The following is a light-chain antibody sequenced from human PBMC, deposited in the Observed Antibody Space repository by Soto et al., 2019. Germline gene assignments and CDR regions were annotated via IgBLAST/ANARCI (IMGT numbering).Light chain of an antibody. CDR2: AAS. CDR3: QQYYSYPPT. J-gene: IGKJ3*01. Sequence: AIRMTQSPSSFSASTGDRVTITCRASQGISSYLAWYQQKPGQAPKLLIYAASTLQSGVPSRFSGSGSGTDFTLTISCLQSEDFATYYCQQYYSYPPTCGPGTKVDIK. V-gene: IGKV1-8*01. CDR1: QGISSY.